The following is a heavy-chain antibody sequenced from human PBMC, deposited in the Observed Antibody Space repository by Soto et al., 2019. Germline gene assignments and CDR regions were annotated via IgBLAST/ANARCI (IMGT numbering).Heavy chain of an antibody. Sequence: GSLRLSCAASGFTFSGSAMHWVRQASGKGLEWVGRIRSKANSYATAYAASVKGRFTISRDDSKNTAYLQMNSLKTEDTAVYYCTREIAAADNYCYYGMDGWGQGTTVTVSS. CDR2: IRSKANSYAT. V-gene: IGHV3-73*01. CDR1: GFTFSGSA. D-gene: IGHD6-13*01. CDR3: TREIAAADNYCYYGMDG. J-gene: IGHJ6*02.